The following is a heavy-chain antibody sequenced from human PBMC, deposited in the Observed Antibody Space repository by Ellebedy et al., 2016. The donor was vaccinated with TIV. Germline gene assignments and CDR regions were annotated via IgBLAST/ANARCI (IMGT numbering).Heavy chain of an antibody. Sequence: GGSLRLXXAASGFTFSSYAMNWVRQAPGKGLEWVSGISGSGGSNFYADSVRGRFTISRDNSKNTLYLQMNSLKAADTAVYYCARESPDGVANKWGRGALVTVSS. CDR3: ARESPDGVANK. CDR1: GFTFSSYA. V-gene: IGHV3-23*01. CDR2: ISGSGGSN. D-gene: IGHD5-24*01. J-gene: IGHJ4*02.